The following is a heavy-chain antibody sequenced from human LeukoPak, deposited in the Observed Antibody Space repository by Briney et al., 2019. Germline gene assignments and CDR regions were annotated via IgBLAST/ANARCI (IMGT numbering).Heavy chain of an antibody. Sequence: GGSLRLSCAVSGFIFNGYAMHWVRQAPGKGLEYVSAISSNGDSTYYANSVRGRFTISRDNSKNTLYLQMGSLRAEDTAVYYCATSYGSNKNPFDYWGQGTLVTVSS. J-gene: IGHJ4*02. D-gene: IGHD4-23*01. V-gene: IGHV3-64*01. CDR3: ATSYGSNKNPFDY. CDR1: GFIFNGYA. CDR2: ISSNGDST.